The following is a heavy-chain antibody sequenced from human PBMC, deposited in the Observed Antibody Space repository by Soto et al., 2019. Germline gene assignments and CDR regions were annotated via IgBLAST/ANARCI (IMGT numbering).Heavy chain of an antibody. CDR3: AKDSPVQNSCGWGYFDY. Sequence: QVQLVESGGGVVQPGRSLRLSCAASGFTFSSYGMHWVRKAPGKGLEWVAVISYDGSNKYYADSVKGRFTISRDNSKNPLYLQMNSLRAEDTAVYYCAKDSPVQNSCGWGYFDYWGHGTLVTVSS. J-gene: IGHJ4*01. CDR1: GFTFSSYG. V-gene: IGHV3-30*18. D-gene: IGHD6-19*01. CDR2: ISYDGSNK.